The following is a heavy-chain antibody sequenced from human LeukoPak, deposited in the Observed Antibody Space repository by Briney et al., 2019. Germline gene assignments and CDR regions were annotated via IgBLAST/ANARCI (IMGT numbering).Heavy chain of an antibody. V-gene: IGHV1-2*02. D-gene: IGHD2-15*01. J-gene: IGHJ4*02. CDR2: INTDSGDT. Sequence: GASVKDSCKASGYTFIGYYIHWVRQAPGQRLEWMGWINTDSGDTRYGQRFQCRFTMTRDTSVSTAYMELSSLASDDTAIYYCARELAAVGPKACDYSGQGTLVTVSS. CDR3: ARELAAVGPKACDY. CDR1: GYTFIGYY.